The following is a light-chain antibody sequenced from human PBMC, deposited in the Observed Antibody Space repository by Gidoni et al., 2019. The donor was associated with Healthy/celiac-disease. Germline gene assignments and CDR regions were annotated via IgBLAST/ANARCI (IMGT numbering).Light chain of an antibody. CDR2: WAS. CDR3: QQYYSTPTWT. Sequence: DIAMTQAPDSLAVSLCERATINCKSSQSVLYNSNNKNCLARYQPKTGQPPKLLIYWASTREYGVPERFSGSGSGTDFTLTISSLQAEDVAVYYCQQYYSTPTWTFGQGTKVEIK. V-gene: IGKV4-1*01. J-gene: IGKJ1*01. CDR1: QSVLYNSNNKNC.